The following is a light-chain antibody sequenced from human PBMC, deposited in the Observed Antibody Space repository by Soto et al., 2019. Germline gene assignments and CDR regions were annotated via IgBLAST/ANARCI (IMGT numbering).Light chain of an antibody. Sequence: EIQMTQSPSTLSASVGDRATLTCRASQSVSSNLAWYQQKPGKVPKLLIYAASTLPAGVPARFSGSGSGTDFTITIISLQAEDVASYYWQKYDSAPRTFGQGTKVDI. V-gene: IGKV1-27*01. CDR3: QKYDSAPRT. J-gene: IGKJ1*01. CDR2: AAS. CDR1: QSVSSN.